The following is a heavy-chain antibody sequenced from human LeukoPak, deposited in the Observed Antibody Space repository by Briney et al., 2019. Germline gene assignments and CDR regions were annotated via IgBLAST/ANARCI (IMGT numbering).Heavy chain of an antibody. CDR3: ASLACSSTSCYEPFDY. J-gene: IGHJ4*02. D-gene: IGHD2-2*01. Sequence: SVKVSCKASGGTFSSYAISWVRQAPGQGLEWMGGIIPIFGTANYAQKFQGRVTITADESTSTAYMELSSLRSEDTAVYYCASLACSSTSCYEPFDYWGQGTLVTVSS. CDR1: GGTFSSYA. CDR2: IIPIFGTA. V-gene: IGHV1-69*01.